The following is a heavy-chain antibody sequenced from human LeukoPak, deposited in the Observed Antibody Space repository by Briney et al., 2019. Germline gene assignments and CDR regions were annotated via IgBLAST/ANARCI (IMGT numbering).Heavy chain of an antibody. CDR1: GFTFSNYG. D-gene: IGHD4-23*01. Sequence: GGSLRLSCAASGFTFSNYGMHWVRQAPGKGLVWVTRINSDGSSTSYADSVKGRFTISRDNAKNTLYLQMNSLRAEDTAVYYCAQDYGGNRLFDPWGQGTLVTVSS. J-gene: IGHJ5*02. CDR3: AQDYGGNRLFDP. V-gene: IGHV3-74*01. CDR2: INSDGSST.